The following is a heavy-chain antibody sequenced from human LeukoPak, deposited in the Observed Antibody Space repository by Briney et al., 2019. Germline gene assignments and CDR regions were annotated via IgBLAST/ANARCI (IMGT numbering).Heavy chain of an antibody. J-gene: IGHJ4*02. CDR2: IKQDGSEK. D-gene: IGHD5-18*01. CDR1: GFTFSSYW. V-gene: IGHV3-7*01. CDR3: ARVASAMAFDY. Sequence: GGSLRLSCAASGFTFSSYWMSWVRQAPGKGLEWVANIKQDGSEKYYVDSVKGRFTISRDNAKNSPYLQMNSLRAEDTAVYYCARVASAMAFDYWGQGTLVTVSS.